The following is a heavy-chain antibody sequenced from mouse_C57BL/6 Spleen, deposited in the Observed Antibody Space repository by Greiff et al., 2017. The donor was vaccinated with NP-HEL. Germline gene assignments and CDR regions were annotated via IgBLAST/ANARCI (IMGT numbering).Heavy chain of an antibody. CDR3: TRSIFCYGSSRYAMDY. Sequence: QVQLKQSGAELVRPGASVTLSCKASGYTFTDYEMHWVKQTPVHGLEWIGAIDPETGGTAYNQKFKGTALLTADKSSSTAYMELRSLTSEDSAVYYCTRSIFCYGSSRYAMDYWGQGTSVTVSS. V-gene: IGHV1-15*01. J-gene: IGHJ4*01. CDR2: IDPETGGT. CDR1: GYTFTDYE. D-gene: IGHD1-1*01.